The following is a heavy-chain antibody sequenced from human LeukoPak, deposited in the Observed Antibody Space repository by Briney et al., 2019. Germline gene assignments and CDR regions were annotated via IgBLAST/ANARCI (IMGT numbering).Heavy chain of an antibody. Sequence: ASLKVSCKASGYTFIDYYMHGVRQAPAQGLEWVGGNNPNRGGTNYAQKVQGRVTMTRDTSISTAYMELSRLRSDGTAVYYCARGGVLWFGELSSWFDPWGQGTRVRVSS. CDR2: NNPNRGGT. CDR3: ARGGVLWFGELSSWFDP. J-gene: IGHJ5*02. CDR1: GYTFIDYY. D-gene: IGHD3-10*01. V-gene: IGHV1-2*02.